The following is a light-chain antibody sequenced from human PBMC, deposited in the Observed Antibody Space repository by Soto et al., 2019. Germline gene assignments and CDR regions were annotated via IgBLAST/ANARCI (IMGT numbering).Light chain of an antibody. CDR2: GAS. CDR1: QSVSNN. V-gene: IGKV3D-15*01. J-gene: IGKJ4*01. CDR3: QPYNNWPLT. Sequence: EIVMTQSPATLSVSPGERATLSCRASQSVSNNLAWYQQKPGQAPRLLIYGASTRATVIPARFSGTRSGTEISLTLSSLQYEDFAVYYCQPYNNWPLTFGGGTKVEIK.